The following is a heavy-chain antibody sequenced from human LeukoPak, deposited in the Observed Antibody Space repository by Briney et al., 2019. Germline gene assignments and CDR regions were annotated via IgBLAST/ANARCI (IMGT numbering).Heavy chain of an antibody. CDR1: GFTFSSYW. CDR3: ARESTVGPIQTDAFDF. CDR2: INSDGSST. J-gene: IGHJ3*01. V-gene: IGHV3-74*01. D-gene: IGHD1-26*01. Sequence: PGGSLRLSCAASGFTFSSYWMHWVRQAPGKGLVWVSRINSDGSSTNYADSVKGRFTISRDNAKNTVYLQMNNLRAEDTAVYYCARESTVGPIQTDAFDFWGQGTMVTVSS.